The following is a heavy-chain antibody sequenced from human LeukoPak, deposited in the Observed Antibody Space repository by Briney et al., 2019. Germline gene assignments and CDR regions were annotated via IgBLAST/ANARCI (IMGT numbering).Heavy chain of an antibody. CDR3: AREELDFWSGYSMDV. D-gene: IGHD3-3*01. CDR2: INPNSGGT. CDR1: GYTFTGYY. J-gene: IGHJ6*04. V-gene: IGHV1-2*02. Sequence: ASVKVSCKASGYTFTGYYMHWVRQAPGQGLEWMGWINPNSGGTNYAQKFQGRVTMTRDTSISTAYMELSRLRSDDTAVYYCAREELDFWSGYSMDVWGKGTTVTVSS.